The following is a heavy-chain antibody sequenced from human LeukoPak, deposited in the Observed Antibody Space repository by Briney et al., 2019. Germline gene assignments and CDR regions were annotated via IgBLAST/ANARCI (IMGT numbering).Heavy chain of an antibody. CDR2: IYYSGST. V-gene: IGHV4-59*08. D-gene: IGHD6-13*01. Sequence: PSETLSHTCTVSGGSISSYYWSWIRQPPGKGLEWIGYIYYSGSTNYNPSLKSRVTISVDTSKNQFSLKLSSVTAADTAVYYCARQRSSSSFDYWGQGTLVTVSS. J-gene: IGHJ4*02. CDR1: GGSISSYY. CDR3: ARQRSSSSFDY.